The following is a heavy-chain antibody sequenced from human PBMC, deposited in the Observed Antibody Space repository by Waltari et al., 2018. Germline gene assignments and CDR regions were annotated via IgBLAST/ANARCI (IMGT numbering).Heavy chain of an antibody. CDR1: GDSVPSNSVT. J-gene: IGHJ4*02. Sequence: QVHLQQSGPGLVKPSQTLPLTCPISGDSVPSNSVTWNWIRQSPSRGLEWLGRTFYRSKWSNDYAVSVKSRITISPDTSKNQFSLQLDSVTPDDTAVYYCARAMTVAGRSGLFDFWGQGTLVTVSS. CDR2: TFYRSKWSN. D-gene: IGHD6-19*01. V-gene: IGHV6-1*01. CDR3: ARAMTVAGRSGLFDF.